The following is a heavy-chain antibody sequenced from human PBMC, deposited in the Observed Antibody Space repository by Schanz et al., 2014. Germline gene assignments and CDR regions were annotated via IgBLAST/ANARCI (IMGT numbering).Heavy chain of an antibody. CDR3: ARVSMEFERGKSYYYYMDV. V-gene: IGHV1-69*02. CDR2: IIPILGIA. D-gene: IGHD3-10*01. J-gene: IGHJ6*03. Sequence: QVQLVQSGAEVKKPGSSVKVSCKASGGTFSTYTISWVRQAPGQGLEWMGRIIPILGIANYAQKFQGRLTMTRNTSISTAYMELNSLTSEDTAVYYCARVSMEFERGKSYYYYMDVWGRGTTVTVSS. CDR1: GGTFSTYT.